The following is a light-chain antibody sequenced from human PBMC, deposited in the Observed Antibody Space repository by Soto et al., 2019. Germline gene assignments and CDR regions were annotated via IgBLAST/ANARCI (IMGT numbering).Light chain of an antibody. CDR1: QSISSY. CDR2: AAS. V-gene: IGKV1-39*01. Sequence: DIQMTQSPSSLSASVGDRVTITCRASQSISSYLNWYQQKPGKAPKLLIYAASSLQSGVPSRFSGSGSRTDFTLTISSLQPEDFATYYCQQSYSTLRWTFGQGTKVEIK. CDR3: QQSYSTLRWT. J-gene: IGKJ1*01.